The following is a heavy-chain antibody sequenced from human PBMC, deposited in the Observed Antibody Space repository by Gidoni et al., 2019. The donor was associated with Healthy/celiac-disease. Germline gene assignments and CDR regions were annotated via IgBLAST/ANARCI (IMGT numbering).Heavy chain of an antibody. V-gene: IGHV3-11*05. Sequence: QVQLVESGGGLVKPGGSLRLSCAASGLTFSDYYMSWIRQAPGKGLEWVSYISSSSSYTNYADSVKGRFSISRDNAKNSLYLQMNSLRAEDTAVYYCARRDILTGYSWDYYFDYWGQGTLVTVSS. CDR3: ARRDILTGYSWDYYFDY. CDR1: GLTFSDYY. J-gene: IGHJ4*02. D-gene: IGHD3-9*01. CDR2: ISSSSSYT.